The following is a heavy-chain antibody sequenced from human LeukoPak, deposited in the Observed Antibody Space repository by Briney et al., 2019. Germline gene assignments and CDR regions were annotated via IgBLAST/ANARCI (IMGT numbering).Heavy chain of an antibody. CDR2: IGASGRNT. D-gene: IGHD4-17*01. CDR1: GFTFSNYG. Sequence: GGSLRLSCAASGFTFSNYGMTWVRQAPGKGLEWVSAIGASGRNTYYTDSVKGRFTISRDNAKNTLYLQMNSLRAEDTAVYYCARASTTVPNLLDNWGQGTLVTVSS. CDR3: ARASTTVPNLLDN. J-gene: IGHJ4*02. V-gene: IGHV3-23*01.